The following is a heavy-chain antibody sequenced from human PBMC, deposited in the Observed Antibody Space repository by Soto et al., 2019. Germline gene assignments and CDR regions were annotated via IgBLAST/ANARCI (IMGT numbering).Heavy chain of an antibody. CDR2: VTNGESST. Sequence: EVPLVESGGGLVQPGGSLRLSCTASGFIFSSYWMHWVRQAPGKGRVWVSRVTNGESSTSYADSVKGRFTVSRDNARNTLYLQMDSLRVEDTAVYYCARGMQGSRYFDLWGRGTLVTVSS. J-gene: IGHJ2*01. CDR3: ARGMQGSRYFDL. V-gene: IGHV3-74*01. CDR1: GFIFSSYW.